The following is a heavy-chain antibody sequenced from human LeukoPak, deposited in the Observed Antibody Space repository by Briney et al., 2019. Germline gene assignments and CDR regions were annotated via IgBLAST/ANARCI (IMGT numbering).Heavy chain of an antibody. Sequence: PSETLSLTCTVSGGSISSHYWSWIRQPPGKGLEWIWYIYYSGSTNYNPSLKSRVTISVDTSKNQFSLKLSSVTAADTAVYYCARARVEMATIAIDYWGQGTLVTVSS. CDR2: IYYSGST. D-gene: IGHD5-24*01. CDR1: GGSISSHY. CDR3: ARARVEMATIAIDY. J-gene: IGHJ4*02. V-gene: IGHV4-59*11.